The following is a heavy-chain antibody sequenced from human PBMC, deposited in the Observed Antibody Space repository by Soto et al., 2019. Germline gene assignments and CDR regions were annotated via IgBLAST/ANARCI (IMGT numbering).Heavy chain of an antibody. CDR1: GFTVSSNY. V-gene: IGHV3-66*01. CDR3: ARGGSYGGNSEGGIAC. J-gene: IGHJ4*02. Sequence: EVQLVESGGGLVQPGGSLRLSCAASGFTVSSNYMSWVRQAPGKGLEWVSVIYSGGSIYYADSVKGRFTISRENSKNTLYLQMNSLRAEDTVVYYCARGGSYGGNSEGGIACWGQGTLVTVSS. D-gene: IGHD4-17*01. CDR2: IYSGGSI.